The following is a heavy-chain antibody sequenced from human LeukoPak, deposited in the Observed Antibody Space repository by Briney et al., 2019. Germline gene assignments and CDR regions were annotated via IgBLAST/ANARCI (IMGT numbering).Heavy chain of an antibody. J-gene: IGHJ3*02. V-gene: IGHV4-34*01. CDR1: GGSFSGYY. CDR2: INNSGST. CDR3: AKGICWSYVAFYI. Sequence: PSETLSLTCAVYGGSFSGYYWSWIRQTPGKGLEWVGEINNSGSTNYNPSLTRRGTISVETCKKKISLKLSSVTAAVSAVYYWAKGICWSYVAFYIWCQGAMVTVSS. D-gene: IGHD1-26*01.